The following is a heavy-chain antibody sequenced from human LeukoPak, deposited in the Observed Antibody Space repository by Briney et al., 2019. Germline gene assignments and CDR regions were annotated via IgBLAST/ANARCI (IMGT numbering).Heavy chain of an antibody. Sequence: SETLSLTCTVSGASISSYYWCWVRQPAGKGLEWIGCMYTRGITSYNPSLKSRVTVSVDTSKNQFSLKLTSVAAADTAVFYCARVGGGNFDYWGQGTLVTVSS. V-gene: IGHV4-4*07. J-gene: IGHJ4*02. CDR1: GASISSYY. CDR2: MYTRGIT. CDR3: ARVGGGNFDY. D-gene: IGHD1-26*01.